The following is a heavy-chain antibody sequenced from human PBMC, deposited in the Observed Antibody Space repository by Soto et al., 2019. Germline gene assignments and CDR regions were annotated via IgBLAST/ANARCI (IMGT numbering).Heavy chain of an antibody. J-gene: IGHJ4*02. Sequence: SETLSLTCTVSGGSINSDDFYWSWIRQPPWEGLEWIGFIYYNGRTSYTPSLESRLAISLDTSKNQFSLRLSSVTAADTAVYYCARDRSSSPDYFDFWGPGXLVTVYS. D-gene: IGHD2-15*01. CDR2: IYYNGRT. CDR1: GGSINSDDFY. CDR3: ARDRSSSPDYFDF. V-gene: IGHV4-30-4*01.